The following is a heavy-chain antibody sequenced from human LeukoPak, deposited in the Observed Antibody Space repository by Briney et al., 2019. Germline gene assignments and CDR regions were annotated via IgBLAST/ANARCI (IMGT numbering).Heavy chain of an antibody. V-gene: IGHV4-59*01. CDR3: ARDQGTTFPYGWFDP. D-gene: IGHD3-16*01. Sequence: PSETLSLTCTVSGGSISSYYWSWIRQPPGKGLEWIGYIYYSGSTNYNPSLKSRVTISVDTSKNQFSLKLSSVTAADTAVYYCARDQGTTFPYGWFDPWGQGTLVTVSS. CDR1: GGSISSYY. J-gene: IGHJ5*02. CDR2: IYYSGST.